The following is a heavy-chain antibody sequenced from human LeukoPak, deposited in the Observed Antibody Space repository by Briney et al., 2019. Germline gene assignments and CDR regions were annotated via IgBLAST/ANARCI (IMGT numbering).Heavy chain of an antibody. CDR3: ARGSNCTNGVCYTFYFDY. CDR1: GGSFSGYY. Sequence: SETLSLTCAVYGGSFSGYYWSWIRQPPGKGLEWIGEINHSGSTNYNPSLKSRVTISVDTSENQFSLKLSSVTAADTAVYYCARGSNCTNGVCYTFYFDYWGQGTLVTVSS. J-gene: IGHJ4*02. D-gene: IGHD2-8*01. CDR2: INHSGST. V-gene: IGHV4-34*01.